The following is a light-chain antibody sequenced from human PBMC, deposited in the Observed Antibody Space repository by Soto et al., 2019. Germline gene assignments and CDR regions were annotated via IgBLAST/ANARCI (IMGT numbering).Light chain of an antibody. V-gene: IGLV2-14*01. J-gene: IGLJ1*01. Sequence: QSALTQPASVSGSPGQSITISCTGTSSDVGGYNHVAWYQQHPGEAPTLMIYDVSNRPSGVSNRFSGSKSGNTASLTISGLQAEDEADYYCGSYTSRSTYVFGTGTQLTVL. CDR2: DVS. CDR1: SSDVGGYNH. CDR3: GSYTSRSTYV.